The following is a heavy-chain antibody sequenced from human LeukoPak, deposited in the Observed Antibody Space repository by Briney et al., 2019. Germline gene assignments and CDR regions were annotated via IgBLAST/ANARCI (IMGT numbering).Heavy chain of an antibody. J-gene: IGHJ3*02. CDR2: IYYSGST. CDR1: GYSISSGYY. Sequence: SETLSLTCTVSGYSISSGYYWGWIRQHPGKGLEWIGYIYYSGSTYYNPSLKSRVTISVDTSKNQFSLKLSSVTAADTAVYYCARETAYCGGDCYSDAFDIWGQGTMVTVSS. V-gene: IGHV4-31*03. CDR3: ARETAYCGGDCYSDAFDI. D-gene: IGHD2-21*02.